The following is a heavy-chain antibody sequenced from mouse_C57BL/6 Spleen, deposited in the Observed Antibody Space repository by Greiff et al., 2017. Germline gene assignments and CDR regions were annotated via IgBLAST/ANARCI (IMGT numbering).Heavy chain of an antibody. CDR2: ISRGGDYI. CDR3: TRERSTSYYFDY. D-gene: IGHD5-1*01. J-gene: IGHJ2*01. V-gene: IGHV5-9-1*02. Sequence: EVNVVESGEGLVKPGASLKLSCAASGFTFSSYAMSWVRQTPEKRLEWVAYISRGGDYINYADTVKGRFTISRDNARNTLYLQLSSLKSEDTAMYYCTRERSTSYYFDYWGQGTTLTVSS. CDR1: GFTFSSYA.